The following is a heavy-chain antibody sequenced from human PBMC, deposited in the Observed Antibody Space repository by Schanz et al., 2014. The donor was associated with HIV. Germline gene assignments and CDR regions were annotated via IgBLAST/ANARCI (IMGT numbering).Heavy chain of an antibody. D-gene: IGHD7-27*01. J-gene: IGHJ6*02. CDR3: ANGPGPLQHSDYYSGMDV. CDR2: LSYDGTNK. CDR1: GFSFSDYG. V-gene: IGHV3-30*18. Sequence: QAQLVEFGGGVVQPGTSLRLSCEGSGFSFSDYGMHWVRQAPDKGLEWVAVLSYDGTNKYYADSVRGRFSISRDNSKNTLYLQMNSLTAEDTAVYYCANGPGPLQHSDYYSGMDVWGQGTTVTVSS.